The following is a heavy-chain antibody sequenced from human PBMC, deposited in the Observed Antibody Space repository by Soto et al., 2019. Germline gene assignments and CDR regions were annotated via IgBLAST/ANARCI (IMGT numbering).Heavy chain of an antibody. J-gene: IGHJ1*01. CDR3: AKENYYDSSGHFQH. V-gene: IGHV3-30*18. CDR2: ISYDGSNK. CDR1: GFTFSSYG. D-gene: IGHD3-22*01. Sequence: VQLVESGGGVVQPGRSLRLSCAASGFTFSSYGMHWVRQAPGKGLEWVAVISYDGSNKYYADSVKGRFTISRDNSKNTLYLQMNSLRAEDTAVYYCAKENYYDSSGHFQHWGQGTLVTVSS.